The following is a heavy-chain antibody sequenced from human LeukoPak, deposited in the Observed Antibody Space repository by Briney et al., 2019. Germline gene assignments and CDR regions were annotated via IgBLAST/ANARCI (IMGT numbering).Heavy chain of an antibody. V-gene: IGHV3-21*01. D-gene: IGHD6-19*01. J-gene: IGHJ3*02. CDR3: ARYSSGFDAFDI. Sequence: GRSLRLSCAASEFTFSSYTMNWVRQAPGKGLEWVSSISSGSSFKYYSDSVKGRFTISRDNAKNSLYLQMNSLRAEDTAVYYCARYSSGFDAFDIWGQGTMVTVSS. CDR2: ISSGSSFK. CDR1: EFTFSSYT.